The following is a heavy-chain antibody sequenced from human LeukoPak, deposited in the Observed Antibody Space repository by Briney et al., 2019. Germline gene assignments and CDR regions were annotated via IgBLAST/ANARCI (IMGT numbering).Heavy chain of an antibody. CDR3: ARLAGSSPVDV. CDR2: INHSGST. V-gene: IGHV4-34*01. Sequence: PSETLSLTCAVYGGSFSGYYWSWIRQPPGKGLEWIGEINHSGSTNYNPSLKSRVTISVDTSKNQFSLELSSVTAADTAVYYCARLAGSSPVDVWGKGTTVTVSS. CDR1: GGSFSGYY. J-gene: IGHJ6*04. D-gene: IGHD6-6*01.